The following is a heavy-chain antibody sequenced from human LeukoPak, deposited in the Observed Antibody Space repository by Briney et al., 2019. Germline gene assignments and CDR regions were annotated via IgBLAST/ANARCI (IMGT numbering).Heavy chain of an antibody. D-gene: IGHD3-10*01. CDR1: GFTFDDYG. Sequence: GGSLRLSCAASGFTFDDYGMSWVRQAPGKGLEWVSGINWNGGSTGYADSVKGRFTISRDNAKNSLYPQMNSLRAEDTALYYCAVNSGSGYYFYMDVWGKGTTVTVSS. V-gene: IGHV3-20*04. CDR3: AVNSGSGYYFYMDV. J-gene: IGHJ6*03. CDR2: INWNGGST.